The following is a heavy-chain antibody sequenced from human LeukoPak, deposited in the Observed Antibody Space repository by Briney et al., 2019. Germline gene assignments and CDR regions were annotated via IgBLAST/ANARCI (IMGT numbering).Heavy chain of an antibody. CDR1: GFTFSSYG. J-gene: IGHJ4*02. Sequence: GGSLRLSCAASGFTFSSYGMHWVRQAPGKGLEWVAFIRYDGSNKYYADSVKGRFTISRDNSKNTLYLQMNSLRAEDTAVYYCAEGQLEWLLTTQDIDYWGQGTLVTVSS. CDR2: IRYDGSNK. D-gene: IGHD3-3*01. V-gene: IGHV3-30*02. CDR3: AEGQLEWLLTTQDIDY.